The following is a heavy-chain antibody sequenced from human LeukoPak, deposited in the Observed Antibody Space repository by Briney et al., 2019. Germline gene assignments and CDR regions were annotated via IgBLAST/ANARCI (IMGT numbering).Heavy chain of an antibody. Sequence: SLRLSCAASGFTFDVYAVHWVRQPPGKGLEWVSRIDWNGGSIGYADSVKGRFTISRDNAKNSLYLQMNRLRVEDTAVYYCAREPIVVVIDRDAFDIWGQGTMVTVSS. V-gene: IGHV3-9*01. CDR3: AREPIVVVIDRDAFDI. D-gene: IGHD2-21*01. J-gene: IGHJ3*02. CDR2: IDWNGGSI. CDR1: GFTFDVYA.